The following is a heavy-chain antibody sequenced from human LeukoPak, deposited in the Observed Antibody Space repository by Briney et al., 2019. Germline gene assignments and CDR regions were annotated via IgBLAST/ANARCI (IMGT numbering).Heavy chain of an antibody. Sequence: ASVKVSCKASGYTFTSYGISWVRQAPGQGLEWMGWINSNTGGTMLAQRFQGGVSLTRDTATTTAYLEVSRLTGDDTAVYFCARDLYGSLSYGLDTWGQGTLVIVSS. V-gene: IGHV1-18*01. D-gene: IGHD3-16*01. CDR2: INSNTGGT. CDR1: GYTFTSYG. J-gene: IGHJ4*02. CDR3: ARDLYGSLSYGLDT.